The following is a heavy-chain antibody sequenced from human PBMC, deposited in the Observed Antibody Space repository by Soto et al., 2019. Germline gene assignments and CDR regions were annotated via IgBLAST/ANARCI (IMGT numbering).Heavy chain of an antibody. CDR2: ISGSGGST. Sequence: PGGSLRLSCAASGFTFSSYAINWVRQAPGGGLEWVSAISGSGGSTYHADSVKGRFTISRDNSKNTLYLQMNSLRAEDTAVYYCAKETLSYSSGRYFDYWGQGTLVTVSS. D-gene: IGHD6-19*01. CDR3: AKETLSYSSGRYFDY. CDR1: GFTFSSYA. J-gene: IGHJ4*02. V-gene: IGHV3-23*01.